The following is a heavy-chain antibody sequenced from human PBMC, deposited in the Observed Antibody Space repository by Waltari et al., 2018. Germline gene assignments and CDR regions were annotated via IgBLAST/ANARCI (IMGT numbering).Heavy chain of an antibody. CDR1: GLTFSNYE. V-gene: IGHV3-48*03. CDR2: ISNSGSTV. CDR3: ARPSTEYYYYYYYMDV. J-gene: IGHJ6*03. Sequence: EVQVVEYGGGLVQPGGSLRPSCAASGLTFSNYEMTWVRQAPGKGLEWVSYISNSGSTVYYADSVKGRFTISRDNAKNSLYLEMNSLRAEDTAVYYCARPSTEYYYYYYYMDVWGKGTTVTVS.